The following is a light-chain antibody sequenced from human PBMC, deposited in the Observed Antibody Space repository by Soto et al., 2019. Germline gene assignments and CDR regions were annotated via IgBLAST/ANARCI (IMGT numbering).Light chain of an antibody. Sequence: EIVLTQSPAILFLSPGERATLSCRASQSVGRYLVWYQQKPGQAPSLLIYDASNRATGVPARFSGSGSGTDFTLTISSLESEDFAVYYSQHRNNWPWTLGQGTRVEIK. CDR2: DAS. J-gene: IGKJ1*01. CDR1: QSVGRY. V-gene: IGKV3-11*01. CDR3: QHRNNWPWT.